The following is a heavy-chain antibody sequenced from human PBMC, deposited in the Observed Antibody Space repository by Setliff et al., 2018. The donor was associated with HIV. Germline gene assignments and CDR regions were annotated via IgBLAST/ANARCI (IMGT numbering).Heavy chain of an antibody. D-gene: IGHD3-22*01. Sequence: SETLSLTCTVSGGSIRGDDYYWTWIRQHPGKGLECIGYVFHTGTTYYNPSLKSRLTLSVDTSKNQFSLKLSSVTAADTAVYYCARDKPYDSSGYRTLYYWGQGTLVTVSS. CDR3: ARDKPYDSSGYRTLYY. CDR2: VFHTGTT. V-gene: IGHV4-31*03. J-gene: IGHJ4*02. CDR1: GGSIRGDDYY.